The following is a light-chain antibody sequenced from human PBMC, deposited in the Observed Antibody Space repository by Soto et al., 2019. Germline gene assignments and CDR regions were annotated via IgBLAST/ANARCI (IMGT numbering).Light chain of an antibody. J-gene: IGKJ2*01. CDR3: QQHSNWPPYT. Sequence: EIVLTQSPATLSLSPGERATLSCRASQSVSSYLAWYQQKPGQAPGLLIYDASNRATGIPARFSGSGSGTDFTLTISSLEPEDFAVYYCQQHSNWPPYTFGQGTKLEIK. V-gene: IGKV3-11*01. CDR2: DAS. CDR1: QSVSSY.